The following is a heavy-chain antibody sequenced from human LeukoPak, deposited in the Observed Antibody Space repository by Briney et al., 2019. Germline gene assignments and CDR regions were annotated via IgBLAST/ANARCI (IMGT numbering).Heavy chain of an antibody. V-gene: IGHV3-64*05. CDR1: GFTFKSYA. Sequence: PGGSLRLSCSASGFTFKSYAMHCVRQAPGRGLEYVSSINTNGANTYYADSVTGRFTISRDNSKNKVYVQMNSLTPEDTAVSYCVKGLDYRRAQMDSWGQGTLDTVSS. CDR2: INTNGANT. J-gene: IGHJ4*02. D-gene: IGHD4/OR15-4a*01. CDR3: VKGLDYRRAQMDS.